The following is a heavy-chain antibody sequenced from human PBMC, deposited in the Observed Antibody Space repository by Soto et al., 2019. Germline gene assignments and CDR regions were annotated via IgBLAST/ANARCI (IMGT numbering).Heavy chain of an antibody. CDR2: IYQRGNT. Sequence: SETLSLTCTVSGGAISDNNWWSWVRQIPGKGLEWIGEIYQRGNTNYNPSLKSRVTISVDKSKNQFSLNLTSVTAADTAVYFCAGRGYCTTTSCYNDYWGQGTLVTVSS. CDR1: GGAISDNNW. CDR3: AGRGYCTTTSCYNDY. D-gene: IGHD2-2*02. V-gene: IGHV4-4*02. J-gene: IGHJ4*02.